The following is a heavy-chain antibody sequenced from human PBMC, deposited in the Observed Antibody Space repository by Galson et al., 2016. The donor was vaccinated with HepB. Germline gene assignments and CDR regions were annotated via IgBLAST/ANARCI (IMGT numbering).Heavy chain of an antibody. J-gene: IGHJ4*02. V-gene: IGHV4-30-4*01. D-gene: IGHD3-3*01. CDR3: ARGYYDFWSGFRSLDC. CDR2: IYYSGST. Sequence: TLSLTCAVSGGSVSSGDYYWSWIRQPPGKGLEWIGYIYYSGSTYYNPSLKSRVTMSVDTSKNQFSLRLSSVTAADTAVYYCARGYYDFWSGFRSLDCWGQGTLVTVSS. CDR1: GGSVSSGDYY.